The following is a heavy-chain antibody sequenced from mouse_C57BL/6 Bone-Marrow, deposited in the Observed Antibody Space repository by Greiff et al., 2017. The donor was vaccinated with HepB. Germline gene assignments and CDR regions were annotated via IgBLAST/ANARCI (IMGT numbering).Heavy chain of an antibody. J-gene: IGHJ2*01. CDR2: INYDGSST. Sequence: EVKLVESEGGLVQPGRSMKLSCTASGFTFSDYYMAWVRQVPEKGLEWVANINYDGSSTYYLDSLKSRFIISRDNAKNILYLQMSSLKSEDTATYYCARGDGNYRFDYWGQGTTLTVSS. D-gene: IGHD2-1*01. V-gene: IGHV5-16*01. CDR3: ARGDGNYRFDY. CDR1: GFTFSDYY.